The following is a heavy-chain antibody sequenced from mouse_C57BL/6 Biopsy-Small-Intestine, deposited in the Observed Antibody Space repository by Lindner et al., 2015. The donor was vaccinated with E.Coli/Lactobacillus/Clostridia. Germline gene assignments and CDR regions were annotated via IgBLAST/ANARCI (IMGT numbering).Heavy chain of an antibody. J-gene: IGHJ4*01. Sequence: VQLQESGAELVRPGASVTLSCKASGCSFTDYEMHWVKQTPVHGLEWIGAIDPETGGTAYNQKFKGKAILTADKSSSTAYMELRSLTSEDSAVYYCTRGADSNYFYYAMDYWGQGTSVTVSS. V-gene: IGHV1-15*01. D-gene: IGHD2-5*01. CDR1: GCSFTDYE. CDR2: IDPETGGT. CDR3: TRGADSNYFYYAMDY.